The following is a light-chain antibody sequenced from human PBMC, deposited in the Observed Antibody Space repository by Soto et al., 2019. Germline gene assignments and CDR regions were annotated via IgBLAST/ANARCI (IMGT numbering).Light chain of an antibody. CDR2: DVS. CDR3: CSYAGSYTP. J-gene: IGLJ1*01. Sequence: QSVLTQPPSASGSPGQSVAISCTGTSSDVGGYNYVSWYQQHPGKAPKLMIYDVSKRPSGVPDRFSGSKSGNTASLTISGLQAEDEADYYCCSYAGSYTPFGTGTKVTVL. V-gene: IGLV2-11*01. CDR1: SSDVGGYNY.